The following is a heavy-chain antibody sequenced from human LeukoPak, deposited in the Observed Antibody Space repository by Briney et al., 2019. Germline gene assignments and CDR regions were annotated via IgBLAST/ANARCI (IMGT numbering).Heavy chain of an antibody. CDR2: IYYSGST. Sequence: SETLSLTCAVSGGSISNYYWSWIRQPPGKGLEWIGYIYYSGSTNYNPSLKSRVTISVDTTKNQFSLKLSSVTAADTAVYYCARPTKGAWGQGTLVTVSS. CDR1: GGSISNYY. CDR3: ARPTKGA. J-gene: IGHJ4*02. D-gene: IGHD1-26*01. V-gene: IGHV4-59*12.